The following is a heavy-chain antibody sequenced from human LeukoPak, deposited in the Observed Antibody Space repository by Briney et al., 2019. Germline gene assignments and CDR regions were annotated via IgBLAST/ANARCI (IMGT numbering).Heavy chain of an antibody. J-gene: IGHJ6*02. V-gene: IGHV7-4-1*02. D-gene: IGHD6-19*01. CDR2: INTNTGNP. CDR1: GYTFTKYA. Sequence: ASVKVSCKASGYTFTKYAMNWVRQAPGQGLEWMGWINTNTGNPTYAQGFTGRFVFSLDTSVSTAYLQISSLKAEDTAVYYCARETSGWPGYYGMDVWGQGTTVTVSS. CDR3: ARETSGWPGYYGMDV.